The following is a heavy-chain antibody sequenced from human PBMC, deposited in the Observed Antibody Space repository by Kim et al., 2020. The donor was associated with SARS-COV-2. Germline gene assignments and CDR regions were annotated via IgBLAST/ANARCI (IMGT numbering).Heavy chain of an antibody. CDR2: IVVSIGNA. D-gene: IGHD1-26*01. J-gene: IGHJ6*01. V-gene: IGHV1-58*01. CDR3: AANRIIVAAPCVYY. Sequence: SVKVSCKASGGTFTSYAVRWVRQAPGQRLEWIGWIVVSIGNANYAQKFQGRVTITADKSTSTAYMELSSLRSEDTAVYYCAANRIIVAAPCVYY. CDR1: GGTFTSYA.